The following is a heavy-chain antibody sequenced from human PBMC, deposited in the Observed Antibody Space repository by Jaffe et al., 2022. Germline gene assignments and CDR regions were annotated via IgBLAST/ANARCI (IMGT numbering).Heavy chain of an antibody. CDR2: INPNSGGT. D-gene: IGHD3-22*01. CDR1: GYTFTGYY. J-gene: IGHJ4*02. Sequence: QVQLVQSGAEVKKPGASVKVSCKASGYTFTGYYMHWVRQAPGQGLEWMGWINPNSGGTNYAQKFQGRVTMTRDTSISTAYMELSRLRSDDTAVYYCARDPPYYYDSSGQEVDYWGQGTLVTVSS. V-gene: IGHV1-2*02. CDR3: ARDPPYYYDSSGQEVDY.